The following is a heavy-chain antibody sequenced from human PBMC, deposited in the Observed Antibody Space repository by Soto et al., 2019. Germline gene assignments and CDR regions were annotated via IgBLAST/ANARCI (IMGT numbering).Heavy chain of an antibody. CDR2: ISYDGSNR. V-gene: IGHV3-30*18. CDR3: GKDGAPRYCSRISSHPGGAN. CDR1: GFTFSNYG. Sequence: QVQLVESGGGVVQPGRSLRLSCAGSGFTFSNYGLHWVRQAPGKGLEWVAVISYDGSNRNYADSVKGRFTISRDNSKNMLYMKMERMRAEDTGGYSGGKDGAPRYCSRISSHPGGANWGQGTLVTVPS. J-gene: IGHJ4*02. D-gene: IGHD2-15*01.